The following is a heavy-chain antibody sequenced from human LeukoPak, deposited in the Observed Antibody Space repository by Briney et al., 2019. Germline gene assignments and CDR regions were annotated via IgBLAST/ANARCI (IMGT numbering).Heavy chain of an antibody. CDR2: SSGSSNTI. CDR1: GFTFSTYS. V-gene: IGHV3-21*01. CDR3: ASRGYFQNDY. D-gene: IGHD3-9*01. Sequence: VGSLRLSCAASGFTFSTYSMYWVRQAPGEGLGYVSISSGSSNTIYYAGSVKGRFTIPREHAKNSLYLQKNSLRAEDTAVYYCASRGYFQNDYWGQGTLVTVS. J-gene: IGHJ4*02.